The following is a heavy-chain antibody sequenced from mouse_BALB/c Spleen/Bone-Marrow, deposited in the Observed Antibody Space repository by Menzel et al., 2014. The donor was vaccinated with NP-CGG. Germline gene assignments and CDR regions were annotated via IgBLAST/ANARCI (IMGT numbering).Heavy chain of an antibody. Sequence: AQLQQPGAELVKPGASVKLSCTASGFNIKDTYMHWVKQRPEQGLEWIGRIDPANGNTKYDPKFQGEATITADTSSNTAYLQLGSLTSEDTAVYYCASYYYGSSLFAYWGQGTLVTVSA. CDR1: GFNIKDTY. CDR3: ASYYYGSSLFAY. D-gene: IGHD1-1*01. J-gene: IGHJ3*01. CDR2: IDPANGNT. V-gene: IGHV14-3*02.